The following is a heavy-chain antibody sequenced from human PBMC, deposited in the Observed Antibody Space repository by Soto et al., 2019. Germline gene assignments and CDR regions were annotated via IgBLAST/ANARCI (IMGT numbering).Heavy chain of an antibody. D-gene: IGHD3-10*01. Sequence: VGSLRLSCAASGFTFSSYTMNGVRQAPGKGLEWVSSISSTTNYIYYADSLKGRFTISRDTAKNSLYLQMTSLRAEDTAVYYCASGSMIRGAVFDYWGQGTLVTVSS. J-gene: IGHJ4*02. CDR3: ASGSMIRGAVFDY. V-gene: IGHV3-21*01. CDR2: ISSTTNYI. CDR1: GFTFSSYT.